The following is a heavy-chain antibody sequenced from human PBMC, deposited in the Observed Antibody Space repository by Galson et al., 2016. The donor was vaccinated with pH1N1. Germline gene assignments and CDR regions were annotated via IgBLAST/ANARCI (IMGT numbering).Heavy chain of an antibody. Sequence: SVKVSCKASGYTFIGHYLHWVRQAPGQGLEWMGWINPDTGTTNYARKFQGRVTMTRDTSISTAYMELSSLRSEDTALYYCARAGCVSGSCRTGIHYYMDVWGEGTTVTVTS. CDR3: ARAGCVSGSCRTGIHYYMDV. CDR2: INPDTGTT. J-gene: IGHJ6*03. V-gene: IGHV1-2*02. CDR1: GYTFIGHY. D-gene: IGHD2-15*01.